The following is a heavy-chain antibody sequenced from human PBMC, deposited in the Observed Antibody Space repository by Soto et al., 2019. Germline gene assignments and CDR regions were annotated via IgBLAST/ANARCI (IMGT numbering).Heavy chain of an antibody. Sequence: QVQLQESGPGLVKPSETLSLTCTVSGGSVSSGSYYWSWIRQPPGKGLEWIGYIYYSGSTNYNPSLKSRVTISVDTSKIQFSLKPSSVTAAATAVYYCARVYSPRLRGYSYGFDYWGQGTLVTVSS. CDR1: GGSVSSGSYY. V-gene: IGHV4-61*01. J-gene: IGHJ4*02. CDR2: IYYSGST. CDR3: ARVYSPRLRGYSYGFDY. D-gene: IGHD5-18*01.